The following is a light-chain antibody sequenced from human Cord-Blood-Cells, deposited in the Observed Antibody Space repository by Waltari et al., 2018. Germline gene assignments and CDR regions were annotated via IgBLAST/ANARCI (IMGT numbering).Light chain of an antibody. Sequence: DIQMTQSPPTLSASVGDRVTITCRASQSISSWLAWYQQKPGQAPKLLIYKASSLESGVPSRFSGSGSGTEFTLTISSLQPDDFATYYCQQYNSYPYTFGQGTKLEIK. V-gene: IGKV1-5*03. CDR2: KAS. CDR3: QQYNSYPYT. J-gene: IGKJ2*01. CDR1: QSISSW.